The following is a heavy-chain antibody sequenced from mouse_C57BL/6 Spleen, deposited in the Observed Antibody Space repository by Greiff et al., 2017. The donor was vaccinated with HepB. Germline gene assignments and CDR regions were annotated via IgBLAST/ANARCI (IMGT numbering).Heavy chain of an antibody. CDR2: ISDGGSYT. V-gene: IGHV5-4*03. D-gene: IGHD1-1*01. CDR3: ARNYYGSRGGWYFDV. J-gene: IGHJ1*03. CDR1: GFTFSSYA. Sequence: EVKLVESGGGLVKPGGSLKLSCAASGFTFSSYAMSWVRQTPEKRLEWVATISDGGSYTYYPDNVKGRFTISRDNAKNNLYLQMSHLKSEDTAMYYCARNYYGSRGGWYFDVWGTGTTVTVSS.